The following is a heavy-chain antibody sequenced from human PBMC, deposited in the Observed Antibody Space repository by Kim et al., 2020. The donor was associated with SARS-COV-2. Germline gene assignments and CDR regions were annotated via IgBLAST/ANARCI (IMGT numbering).Heavy chain of an antibody. CDR1: GFTFSSYA. CDR3: AKCLGYTDYYYGMDV. V-gene: IGHV3-23*01. J-gene: IGHJ6*02. D-gene: IGHD6-25*01. CDR2: ISGSGGST. Sequence: GGSLRLSCAASGFTFSSYAMSWVRQAPGKGLEWVSAISGSGGSTYYADSVKGRFTISRDNSKNTLYLQMNSLRAEDTAVYYCAKCLGYTDYYYGMDVWGQGTTVTVSS.